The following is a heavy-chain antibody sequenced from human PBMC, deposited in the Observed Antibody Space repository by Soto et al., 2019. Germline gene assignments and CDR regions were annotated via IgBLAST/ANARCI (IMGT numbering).Heavy chain of an antibody. D-gene: IGHD1-1*01. CDR2: INPSARSA. J-gene: IGHJ4*02. CDR1: GYSFTSYY. Sequence: WASVKVSCKASGYSFTSYYVHWVRQAPGQGLEWVGMINPSARSASYAQKLRGRLTMDRNTSTTTVYMELSRLTFEDPAVYFCARDNSAANGVLDHWGQGTLVTVSS. CDR3: ARDNSAANGVLDH. V-gene: IGHV1-46*04.